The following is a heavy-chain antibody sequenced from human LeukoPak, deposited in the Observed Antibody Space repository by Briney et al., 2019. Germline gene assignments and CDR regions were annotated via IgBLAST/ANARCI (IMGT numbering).Heavy chain of an antibody. CDR2: INHSGST. CDR3: ARASGWYVY. Sequence: PSETLSLTCAVYGGSFSGYYWSWIRQPPGKGLEWTGEINHSGSTNYNPSLKSRVTISVDTSKNQFSLKLSSVTAADTAVYYCARASGWYVYWGQGTLVTVSS. D-gene: IGHD6-19*01. V-gene: IGHV4-34*01. CDR1: GGSFSGYY. J-gene: IGHJ4*02.